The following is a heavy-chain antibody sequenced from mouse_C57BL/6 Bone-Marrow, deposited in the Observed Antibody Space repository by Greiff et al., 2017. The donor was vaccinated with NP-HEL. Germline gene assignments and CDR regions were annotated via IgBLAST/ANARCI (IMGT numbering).Heavy chain of an antibody. Sequence: VKLMESGPGLVAPSQSLSITCTVSGFSLTSYAISWVRQPPGKGLEWLGVIWTGGGTNYNSALKSRLSISKDNSKSQVFLKMNSLQTDDTARYYCARETGTCYYAMDYWGQGTSVTVSS. V-gene: IGHV2-9-1*01. CDR3: ARETGTCYYAMDY. CDR2: IWTGGGT. CDR1: GFSLTSYA. J-gene: IGHJ4*01. D-gene: IGHD4-1*01.